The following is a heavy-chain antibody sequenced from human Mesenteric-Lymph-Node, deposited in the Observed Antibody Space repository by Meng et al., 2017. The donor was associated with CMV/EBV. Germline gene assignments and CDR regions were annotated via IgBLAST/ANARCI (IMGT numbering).Heavy chain of an antibody. CDR2: IFYSGGT. Sequence: CAVSGGSISSSSHYWGWIRQPPGKGLEWIGSIFYSGGTYYNASLKSRVTISVDTSKNQFSLKLSSVTAADTAVYYCARSYYDSKIDYWGQGTLVTV. V-gene: IGHV4-39*07. CDR1: GGSISSSSHY. J-gene: IGHJ4*02. CDR3: ARSYYDSKIDY. D-gene: IGHD3-22*01.